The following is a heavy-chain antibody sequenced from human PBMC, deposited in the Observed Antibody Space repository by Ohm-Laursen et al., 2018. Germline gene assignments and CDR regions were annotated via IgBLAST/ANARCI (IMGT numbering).Heavy chain of an antibody. Sequence: PTQTLTLTCSFSVFALYIGGVAMGWIRQPPGKALEWLVRIYWKVGRLCNPSLKSMLTITKDISKNQVILTMTNMDPVDTATYYCADRRDAYCSGGRCYSSQAYFAYWGQGTLVTVSS. CDR2: IYWKVGR. CDR3: ADRRDAYCSGGRCYSSQAYFAY. V-gene: IGHV2-5*01. CDR1: VFALYIGGVA. J-gene: IGHJ4*02. D-gene: IGHD2-15*01.